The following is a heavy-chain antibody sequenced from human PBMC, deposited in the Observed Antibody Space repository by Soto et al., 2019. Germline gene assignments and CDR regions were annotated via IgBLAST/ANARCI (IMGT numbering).Heavy chain of an antibody. V-gene: IGHV3-11*06. J-gene: IGHJ4*02. CDR1: GFTFSDYY. CDR2: ISSSSSYT. D-gene: IGHD3-22*01. Sequence: QVQLVESGGGLVKPGGSLRLSCAASGFTFSDYYMSWIRQAPGKGLEWVSYISSSSSYTNYADSVKGRFTISRDNAKNLLYLQMNSLRAEDTAVYYCATSEAYDSSGPLEEWRQGTLFTVSS. CDR3: ATSEAYDSSGPLEE.